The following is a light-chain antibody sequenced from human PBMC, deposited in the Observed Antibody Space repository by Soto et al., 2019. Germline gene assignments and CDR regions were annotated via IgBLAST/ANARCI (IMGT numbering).Light chain of an antibody. CDR1: QSVGSRY. CDR3: QVRTNWSIA. J-gene: IGKJ5*01. Sequence: VLLQPPGTLTLCPGGRCTLSCTAIQSVGSRYLAWDQQKTGQAPRVLMYDASNRATGIPARFSGTGSGTDFTHTINNLDPEDFAVYYCQVRTNWSIAFGRGTRLEIK. CDR2: DAS. V-gene: IGKV3D-20*02.